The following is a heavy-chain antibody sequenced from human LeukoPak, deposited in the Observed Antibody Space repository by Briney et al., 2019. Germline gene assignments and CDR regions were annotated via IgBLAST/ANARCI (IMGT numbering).Heavy chain of an antibody. Sequence: GGSLRLSCAASGFTFSSYSMNWVRQVPGKGLEWVSSISSSSSYIYYADSVKGRFTISRDNAKNSLYLQMNSLRAEDTAVYYCARDYHMVLAHFDYWGQGTLVTVSS. J-gene: IGHJ4*02. CDR2: ISSSSSYI. V-gene: IGHV3-21*01. D-gene: IGHD2-8*01. CDR3: ARDYHMVLAHFDY. CDR1: GFTFSSYS.